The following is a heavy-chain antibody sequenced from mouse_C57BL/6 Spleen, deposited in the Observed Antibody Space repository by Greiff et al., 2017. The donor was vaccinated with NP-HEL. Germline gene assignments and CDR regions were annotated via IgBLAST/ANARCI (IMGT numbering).Heavy chain of an antibody. V-gene: IGHV2-2*01. CDR3: ARNRDYGYYYAMDY. CDR2: IWSGGST. Sequence: VQLQESGPGLVQPSQSLSITCTVSGFSLTSYGVHWVRQSPGKGLEWLGVIWSGGSTDYNAAFISRLSISKDNSKSQVFFKMNSLQADDTAIYYCARNRDYGYYYAMDYWGQGTSVTVSS. CDR1: GFSLTSYG. J-gene: IGHJ4*01. D-gene: IGHD2-4*01.